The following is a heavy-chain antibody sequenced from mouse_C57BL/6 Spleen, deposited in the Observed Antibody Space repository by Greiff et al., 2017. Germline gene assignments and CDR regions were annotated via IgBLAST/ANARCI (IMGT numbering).Heavy chain of an antibody. Sequence: VQLQQSGPELVKPGASVKISCKASGYSFTGYYMNWVKQSPEKSLEWIGEINPSTGGTTYNQKFKTKATLTVDKSSSTAYMQLKSLTSEDSAVYYCARGGLGRDAMDYWGQGTSVTVSS. CDR2: INPSTGGT. V-gene: IGHV1-42*01. D-gene: IGHD4-1*01. J-gene: IGHJ4*01. CDR3: ARGGLGRDAMDY. CDR1: GYSFTGYY.